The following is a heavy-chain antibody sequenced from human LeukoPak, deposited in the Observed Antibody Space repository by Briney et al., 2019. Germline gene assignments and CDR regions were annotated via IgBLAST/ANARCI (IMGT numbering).Heavy chain of an antibody. CDR1: GDSISSDY. D-gene: IGHD4-17*01. CDR3: ARYRDGDRDISFDI. J-gene: IGHJ4*02. V-gene: IGHV4-59*08. CDR2: INNRGTT. Sequence: PSETLSLTCTVSGDSISSDYWSWIRQPPGKGLEWIGFINNRGTTSYNPSLKSRVTISRDMSKNQFALKLSSVSAADTAVYYCARYRDGDRDISFDIWGQGTLVTVSS.